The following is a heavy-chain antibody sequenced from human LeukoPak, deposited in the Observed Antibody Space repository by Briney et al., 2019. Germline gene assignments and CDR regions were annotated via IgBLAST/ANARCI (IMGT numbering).Heavy chain of an antibody. J-gene: IGHJ4*02. D-gene: IGHD1-1*01. CDR2: INTNTGNP. V-gene: IGHV7-4-1*02. CDR3: ARARNRWTPSLFDY. CDR1: GYTFTSCA. Sequence: RASVKVSCKASGYTFTSCAMNWVRQAPGQGPEWMGWINTNTGNPTYAQGFTGRFVFSLDTSVSTAYLQISSLKAEDTAVYYCARARNRWTPSLFDYWGQGTLVTVSS.